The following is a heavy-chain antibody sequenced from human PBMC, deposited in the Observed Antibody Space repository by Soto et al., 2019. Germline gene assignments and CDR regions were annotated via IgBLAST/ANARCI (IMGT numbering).Heavy chain of an antibody. D-gene: IGHD6-19*01. CDR2: INGDGSTT. V-gene: IGHV3-74*01. Sequence: EVQLVESGGDLVQPGGSLRLSCAASGFTVTNYWMHWVRQAPGKGLVWVSHINGDGSTTDYVDSVKGRFTISRDSAKNTLYLQMNSLRAEDTAVYYCAKDGSGWYYFDYWGQGTLVTVSS. CDR3: AKDGSGWYYFDY. CDR1: GFTVTNYW. J-gene: IGHJ4*02.